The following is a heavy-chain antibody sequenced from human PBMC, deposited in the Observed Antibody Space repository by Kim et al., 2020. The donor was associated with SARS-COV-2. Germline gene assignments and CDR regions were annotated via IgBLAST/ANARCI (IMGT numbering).Heavy chain of an antibody. Sequence: GGSLTLSCAASGFTFSSYSMNWVRQAPGKGLEWVSSISSSSSYIYYADSVKGRFTISRDNAKNSLYLQMNSLRAEDTAVYYCASLRHYYDSSGYLNYYYYYGMDVWGQGTTVTVSS. J-gene: IGHJ6*02. CDR1: GFTFSSYS. D-gene: IGHD3-22*01. CDR2: ISSSSSYI. CDR3: ASLRHYYDSSGYLNYYYYYGMDV. V-gene: IGHV3-21*01.